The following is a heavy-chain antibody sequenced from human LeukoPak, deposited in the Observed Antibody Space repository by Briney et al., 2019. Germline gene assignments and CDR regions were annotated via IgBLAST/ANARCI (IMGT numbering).Heavy chain of an antibody. CDR1: GGAFSSYA. J-gene: IGHJ1*01. D-gene: IGHD3-22*01. CDR3: ASVYYDSSGYYSAEYFQR. Sequence: SVKVSCKASGGAFSSYAISWVRQAPGQGLEWMGRIIPIFGIANYAQKFQGRVTITADKSTSTAYMELSSLRSEDTAVYYCASVYYDSSGYYSAEYFQRWGQGTLVTVSS. V-gene: IGHV1-69*04. CDR2: IIPIFGIA.